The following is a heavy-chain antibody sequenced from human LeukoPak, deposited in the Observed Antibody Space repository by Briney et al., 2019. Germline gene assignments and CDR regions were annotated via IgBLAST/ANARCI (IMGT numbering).Heavy chain of an antibody. J-gene: IGHJ5*02. Sequence: PGGSLRLSCAASGFTFSSYSMNWVRQAPGKGLEWVSSISSSSSYIYYADSVKGRFTISRDNAKNSLYLQMNSLRAEDTALYYCARDRASYSSSSGINWFDPWGQGTLVTVSS. V-gene: IGHV3-21*04. CDR3: ARDRASYSSSSGINWFDP. D-gene: IGHD6-6*01. CDR1: GFTFSSYS. CDR2: ISSSSSYI.